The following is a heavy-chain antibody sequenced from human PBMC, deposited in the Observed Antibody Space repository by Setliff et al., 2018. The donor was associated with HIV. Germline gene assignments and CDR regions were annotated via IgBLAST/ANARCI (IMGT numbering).Heavy chain of an antibody. CDR3: AQGRTTTWYDMDV. V-gene: IGHV3-23*01. CDR1: GFTFSSYG. D-gene: IGHD2-2*01. CDR2: ISDSGGAS. Sequence: PGGSLRLSCAASGFTFSSYGMNWVRQAPGKGLEWVSGISDSGGASHYADSVKGRFTISRDNSKNTLHLQMDSLRVEDTAVYYCAQGRTTTWYDMDVWGQGTTVTVSS. J-gene: IGHJ6*01.